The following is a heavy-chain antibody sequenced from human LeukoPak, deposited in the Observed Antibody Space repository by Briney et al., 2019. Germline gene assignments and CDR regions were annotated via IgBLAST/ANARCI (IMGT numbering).Heavy chain of an antibody. D-gene: IGHD3-22*01. Sequence: PSETLSHTCTVSGDSLSGISFYWSWIRQPPGKGLQYIGYIQYSGSTNYNPSLKSRVTISVDTSKNQFSLKLSSVTAADTAVYYCARYYDRSGYWSTPHFDYWGQGTLVTVSS. CDR3: ARYYDRSGYWSTPHFDY. CDR1: GDSLSGISFY. V-gene: IGHV4-61*01. J-gene: IGHJ4*02. CDR2: IQYSGST.